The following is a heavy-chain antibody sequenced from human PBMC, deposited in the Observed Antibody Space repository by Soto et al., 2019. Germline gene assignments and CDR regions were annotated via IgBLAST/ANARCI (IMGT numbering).Heavy chain of an antibody. D-gene: IGHD6-19*01. Sequence: EVQLGESGGGLAQPGGSLRLSCAASGFTFSLYSMSWVRQAPGKGLEWVSYISRSSTGIHYADSVKGRFTISRDDATNSMHLQMNSLRDGDTAVYYCARAVTWGLDVWGQGTTVSISS. CDR3: ARAVTWGLDV. CDR1: GFTFSLYS. CDR2: ISRSSTGI. V-gene: IGHV3-48*02. J-gene: IGHJ6*02.